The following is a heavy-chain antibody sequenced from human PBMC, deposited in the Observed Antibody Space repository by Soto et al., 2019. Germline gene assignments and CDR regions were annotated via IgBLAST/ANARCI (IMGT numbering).Heavy chain of an antibody. CDR1: GGSISSYY. CDR2: IYYSGST. J-gene: IGHJ4*02. V-gene: IGHV4-59*12. CDR3: ARATIQGHQVEGQPPPSQTLHY. D-gene: IGHD1-1*01. Sequence: SETLSLTCTVSGGSISSYYWSWIRQPPGKGLEWIGYIYYSGSTNYNPSLKSRVTISVDTSKNQFSLKLTSVTAADTAVYYCARATIQGHQVEGQPPPSQTLHYWGQGNLVTVS.